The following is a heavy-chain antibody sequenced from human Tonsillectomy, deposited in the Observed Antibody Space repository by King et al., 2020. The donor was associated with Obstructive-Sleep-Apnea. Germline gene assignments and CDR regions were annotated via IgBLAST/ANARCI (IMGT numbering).Heavy chain of an antibody. CDR3: AKDIGSGTYPAAFDI. V-gene: IGHV3-9*01. J-gene: IGHJ3*02. CDR2: ISWNSGSI. Sequence: VQLVESGGGLVQPGRSLRLSCAASGFTFDDYAMHWVRQAPGKGLEWVSGISWNSGSISYADSVKGRFTISRDNAKNSLYLQVNSLRAEDTALYYCAKDIGSGTYPAAFDIWGQGTMVTVSS. CDR1: GFTFDDYA. D-gene: IGHD1-26*01.